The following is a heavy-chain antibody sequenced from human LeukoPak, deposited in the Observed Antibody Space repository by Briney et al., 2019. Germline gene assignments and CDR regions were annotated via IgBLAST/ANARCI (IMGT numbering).Heavy chain of an antibody. V-gene: IGHV3-30*18. J-gene: IGHJ6*03. Sequence: PGGSLRLSCAASGFTFSSYGMHWVRQAPGKGLEWVAVISYDGSNKYYADSVKGRFTISRDNSKNTLYLQMNSLRAEDTAVYYCAKVVSGSYPGVYYYYMDVWGKGTTVTVSS. CDR1: GFTFSSYG. CDR2: ISYDGSNK. CDR3: AKVVSGSYPGVYYYYMDV. D-gene: IGHD1-26*01.